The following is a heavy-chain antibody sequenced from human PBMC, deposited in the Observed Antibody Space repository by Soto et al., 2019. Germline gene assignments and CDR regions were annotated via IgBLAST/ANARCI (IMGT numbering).Heavy chain of an antibody. CDR1: GFSLTTSGVG. D-gene: IGHD3-3*01. Sequence: QITLNESGPTVVSPTETLTLTCRFSGFSLTTSGVGVGWIRQSPGKAPEWLALIYLDADKRYSASLKSRLTITKDTSKNPVVLTVSDLDPTDTATYYCAHRVLRTVFGLVTTTAIYFDFWGQGTPVAVSS. CDR3: AHRVLRTVFGLVTTTAIYFDF. J-gene: IGHJ4*02. CDR2: IYLDADK. V-gene: IGHV2-5*02.